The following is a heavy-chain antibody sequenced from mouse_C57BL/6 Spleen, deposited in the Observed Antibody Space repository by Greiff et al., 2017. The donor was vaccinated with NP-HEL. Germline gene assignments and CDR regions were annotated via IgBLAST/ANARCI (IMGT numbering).Heavy chain of an antibody. Sequence: EVKLQESGPGLVKPSQSLSLTCSVTGYSITSGYYWNWIRQFPGNQLEWMGYISYDGSNNYNPSLKNRISITRDTSKNQFFLKLNSVTTEDTATYYCARGSSGVFAYWGQGTLVTVSA. CDR1: GYSITSGYY. D-gene: IGHD3-2*02. CDR3: ARGSSGVFAY. J-gene: IGHJ3*01. V-gene: IGHV3-6*01. CDR2: ISYDGSN.